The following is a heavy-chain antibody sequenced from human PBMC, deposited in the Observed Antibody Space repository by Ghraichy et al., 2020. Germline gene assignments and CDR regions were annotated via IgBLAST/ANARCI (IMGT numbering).Heavy chain of an antibody. CDR1: GFTFSNYW. D-gene: IGHD4-23*01. Sequence: GGSLRLSCAASGFTFSNYWMSWVRQAPGKGLEWVATIKQDGSEKYYVDSVKGRFTISRDNAKNFLYLQMNSLGAEDTAVYYCARFYGGDSGLDYWGQGTLVAVSS. V-gene: IGHV3-7*01. CDR3: ARFYGGDSGLDY. CDR2: IKQDGSEK. J-gene: IGHJ4*02.